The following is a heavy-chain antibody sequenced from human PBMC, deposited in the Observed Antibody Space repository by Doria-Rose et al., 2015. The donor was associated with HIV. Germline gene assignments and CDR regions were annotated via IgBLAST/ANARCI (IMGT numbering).Heavy chain of an antibody. CDR2: IKEDGSEK. CDR1: GFIFTKYW. V-gene: IGHV3-7*05. CDR3: ARGSYARES. Sequence: VQLVQSGVGLVQPGGSLRLSCAASGFIFTKYWMTWVRQAPGKGLEWVANIKEDGSEKHYVDSVKGRFTVSRDNAKTSLYLQMNSLRAEDTAVYYCARGSYARESWGQGTLVTVSS. J-gene: IGHJ5*02. D-gene: IGHD2-2*01.